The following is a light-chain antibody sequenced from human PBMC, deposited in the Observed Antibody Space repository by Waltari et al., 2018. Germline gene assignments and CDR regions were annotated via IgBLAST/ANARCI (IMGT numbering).Light chain of an antibody. J-gene: IGLJ3*02. Sequence: SSELTQDPAVSVALGQTVRFTCQGDSLRTSYAIWYKLKPGQAPVIFIYGKDKRPAGIPDRISGYSSGTTSSLTITGAQAEDEADYYCSSRNGRANQVVFAGGTKVTVL. CDR1: SLRTSY. V-gene: IGLV3-19*01. CDR2: GKD. CDR3: SSRNGRANQVV.